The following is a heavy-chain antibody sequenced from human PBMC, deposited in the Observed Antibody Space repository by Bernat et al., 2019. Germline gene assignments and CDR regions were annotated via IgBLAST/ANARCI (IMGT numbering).Heavy chain of an antibody. CDR1: GFTFSSYA. V-gene: IGHV3-23*01. J-gene: IGHJ4*02. D-gene: IGHD1-1*01. CDR2: ISANGAST. Sequence: EVQLLESGGGLVQPGGSLRLSCAASGFTFSSYAMSWVRQAPGKGLVWVSVISANGASTYYADSVKGRFTISKDNSKITLYLQMNSVRAEDTAVYYCASNWNLDCWGQGTLVTVSS. CDR3: ASNWNLDC.